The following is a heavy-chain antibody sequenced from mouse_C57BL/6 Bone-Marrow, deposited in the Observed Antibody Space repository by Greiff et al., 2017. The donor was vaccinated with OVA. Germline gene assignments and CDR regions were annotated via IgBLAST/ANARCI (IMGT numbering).Heavy chain of an antibody. J-gene: IGHJ1*03. CDR1: GFTFSSYG. V-gene: IGHV5-6*01. CDR3: ARHGGYVRYFDV. Sequence: EVQLMESGGDLVKPGGSLKLSCAASGFTFSSYGMSWVRQTPDKRLEWVATISSGGSYTYYPDSVKGRFTISRDNAKNTLYLQMSSLKSEDTAMYYCARHGGYVRYFDVWGTGTTVTVSS. D-gene: IGHD2-2*01. CDR2: ISSGGSYT.